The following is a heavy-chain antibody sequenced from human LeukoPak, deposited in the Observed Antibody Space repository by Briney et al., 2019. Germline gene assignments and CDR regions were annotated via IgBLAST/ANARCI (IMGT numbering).Heavy chain of an antibody. D-gene: IGHD1-1*01. J-gene: IGHJ4*02. Sequence: PGGSLRLSCTASGFTFGDYAMSWFRQAPGKGLEWVGRIKSQVDGGTTDYAAPVKGRFTISRDDSQNTLYLQMDSLTAEDTAMYYCTTTQRWDGVCDYWGQGALVSVSS. V-gene: IGHV3-15*01. CDR2: IKSQVDGGTT. CDR1: GFTFGDYA. CDR3: TTTQRWDGVCDY.